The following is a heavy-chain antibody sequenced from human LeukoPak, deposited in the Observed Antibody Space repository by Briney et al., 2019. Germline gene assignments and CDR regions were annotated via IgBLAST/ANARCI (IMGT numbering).Heavy chain of an antibody. J-gene: IGHJ4*02. D-gene: IGHD1-26*01. CDR3: GRQGYTASYYFVDY. V-gene: IGHV4-4*07. CDR2: IYTTGMT. CDR1: TGSISSYF. Sequence: SETLSLTCTASTGSISSYFWGWVRQPAGKGLEWIGRIYTTGMTHYNPSLKSRLTMSIDTSKNQFSLTLRSVTAADTAVYYCGRQGYTASYYFVDYWSQGTLVAVS.